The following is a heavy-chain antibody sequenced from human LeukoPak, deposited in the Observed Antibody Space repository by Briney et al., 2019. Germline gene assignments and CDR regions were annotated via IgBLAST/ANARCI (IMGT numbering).Heavy chain of an antibody. CDR2: INSDGSST. D-gene: IGHD3-3*01. CDR1: GFTFSSYW. Sequence: GGSLRLSCAASGFTFSSYWMHWVRQAPGKGLVWVSRINSDGSSTSYADSVKGRFTISRDNAKNTLYLQMNSLRAEDTVVYYCARDPNYDFWSGYPGHYWGQGTLVTVSS. CDR3: ARDPNYDFWSGYPGHY. J-gene: IGHJ4*02. V-gene: IGHV3-74*01.